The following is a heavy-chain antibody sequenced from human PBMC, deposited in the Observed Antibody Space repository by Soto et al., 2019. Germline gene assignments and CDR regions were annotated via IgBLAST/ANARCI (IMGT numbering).Heavy chain of an antibody. J-gene: IGHJ3*01. CDR2: IIPMLGKA. Sequence: QVQLEQSGAEVKKPGSSVKVSCKASGGTFSSDTFSWVRLAPGQGLEWMGGIIPMLGKANYAQNFEGRVTITADEFTNTVYMELSSLRSDDTAVFYCARGPKKAPFYFDISGYPRHDGFDLWGQGTMVTVSS. V-gene: IGHV1-69*01. D-gene: IGHD3-22*01. CDR3: ARGPKKAPFYFDISGYPRHDGFDL. CDR1: GGTFSSDT.